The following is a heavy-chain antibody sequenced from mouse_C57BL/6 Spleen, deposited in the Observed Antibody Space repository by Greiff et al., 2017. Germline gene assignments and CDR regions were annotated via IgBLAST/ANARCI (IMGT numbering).Heavy chain of an antibody. CDR3: ARMVTTERGDYFDY. CDR1: GYTFTSYW. D-gene: IGHD2-2*01. V-gene: IGHV1-61*01. Sequence: VKLQQPGAELVRPGSSVKLSCKASGYTFTSYWMDWVKQRPGQGLEWIGNIYPSDSETHYNQKFKDKATLTVDKSSSTAYMQLSSLTSEDSAVYYCARMVTTERGDYFDYWGQGTTLTVSS. J-gene: IGHJ2*01. CDR2: IYPSDSET.